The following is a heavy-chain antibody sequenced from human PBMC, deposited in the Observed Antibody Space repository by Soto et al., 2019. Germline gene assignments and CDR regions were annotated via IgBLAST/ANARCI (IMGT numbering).Heavy chain of an antibody. CDR2: INAGNGNT. Sequence: SVKVSCKDSGYTYASYAMHWVRQAPGQRLEWMGWINAGNGNTKYSQKFQGRVTITRDTSASTVYMELSSLRSEDTAVYYCARAGGTVTTFGLYYFDYWGQGTLVTVSS. D-gene: IGHD4-17*01. J-gene: IGHJ4*02. CDR1: GYTYASYA. CDR3: ARAGGTVTTFGLYYFDY. V-gene: IGHV1-3*01.